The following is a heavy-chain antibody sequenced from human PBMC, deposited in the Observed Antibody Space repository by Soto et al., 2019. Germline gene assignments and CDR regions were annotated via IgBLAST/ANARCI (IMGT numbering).Heavy chain of an antibody. CDR1: GGTFSSYA. CDR3: AGQQFYSGSYYAAFDI. D-gene: IGHD1-26*01. V-gene: IGHV1-69*13. J-gene: IGHJ3*02. CDR2: IIPIFGTA. Sequence: SVKVSCKASGGTFSSYAISWVRQAPGQGLEWMGGIIPIFGTANYAQKFQGRVTITADESTSTAYMELSSLRSEDTAVYYCAGQQFYSGSYYAAFDIWGQGTMVTVSS.